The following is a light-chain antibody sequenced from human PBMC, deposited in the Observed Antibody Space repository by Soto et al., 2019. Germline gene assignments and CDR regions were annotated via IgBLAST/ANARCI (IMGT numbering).Light chain of an antibody. CDR1: SSNIGAGYD. Sequence: QLVLTQPPSVSGAPGQRVTISCTGSSSNIGAGYDVHWYQQLPGTAPKLLIYGNSNRPSGVPDRFSGSKSGTSASLAITGLQAEDEADYYCQSYDSLGVVFGGGTKLTVL. CDR2: GNS. J-gene: IGLJ2*01. CDR3: QSYDSLGVV. V-gene: IGLV1-40*01.